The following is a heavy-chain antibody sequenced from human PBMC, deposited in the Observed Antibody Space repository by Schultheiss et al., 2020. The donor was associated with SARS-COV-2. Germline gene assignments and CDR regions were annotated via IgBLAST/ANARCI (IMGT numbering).Heavy chain of an antibody. J-gene: IGHJ4*02. D-gene: IGHD6-19*01. CDR2: MSHDGNNQ. Sequence: GGSLRLSCAASGFTFSSYSMNWVRQAPGKGLEWVSVMSHDGNNQYYADSVKGRFTISRDNAKNSLYLQMNSLRAEDTAVYYCARPARVGPVAGTPHLYYWGQGTLVTVSS. V-gene: IGHV3-30*03. CDR1: GFTFSSYS. CDR3: ARPARVGPVAGTPHLYY.